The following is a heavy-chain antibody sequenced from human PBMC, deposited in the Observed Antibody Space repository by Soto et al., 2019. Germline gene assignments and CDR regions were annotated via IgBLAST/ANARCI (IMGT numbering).Heavy chain of an antibody. V-gene: IGHV4-39*01. CDR2: IYYSGST. CDR3: ARQRTAVVTQAYFDV. CDR1: GDSMSSGGYY. Sequence: PLQSLSLSFTAPGDSMSSGGYYLGCVRQAPGRGLEWIGSIYYSGSTYNNPSLRSRVSMSIDTSKDQFSLKLKSVTAADTALYFCARQRTAVVTQAYFDVWGPGSLVTVSS. J-gene: IGHJ4*02. D-gene: IGHD2-21*02.